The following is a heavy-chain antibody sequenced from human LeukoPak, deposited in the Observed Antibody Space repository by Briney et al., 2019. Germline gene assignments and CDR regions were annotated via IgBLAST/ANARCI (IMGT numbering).Heavy chain of an antibody. CDR2: IYYSGST. CDR1: GGSISSYY. J-gene: IGHJ4*02. D-gene: IGHD3-3*01. CDR3: ARSTYYDFWSGQRDGYY. V-gene: IGHV4-39*07. Sequence: SETLSLTCTVSGGSISSYYWGWIRQPPGKGLEWIGSIYYSGSTYYNPSLKSRVTISVDTSKNQFSLKLSSVTAADTAVYYCARSTYYDFWSGQRDGYYWGQGTLVTVSS.